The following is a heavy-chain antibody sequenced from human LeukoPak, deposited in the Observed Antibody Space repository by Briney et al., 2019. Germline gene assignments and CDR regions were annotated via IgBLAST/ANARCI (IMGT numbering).Heavy chain of an antibody. CDR1: GGSISSGDYY. CDR3: AREDGSTSCYTL. Sequence: SETLSLTCTVSGGSISSGDYYWSWIRQPPGKGLEWVGYIYDSGSTYYNPSLKSRVTISVDTSKNQFSLKLSSVTAADTAVYYCAREDGSTSCYTLWGQGTLVTVSS. D-gene: IGHD2-2*02. V-gene: IGHV4-30-4*08. CDR2: IYDSGST. J-gene: IGHJ4*02.